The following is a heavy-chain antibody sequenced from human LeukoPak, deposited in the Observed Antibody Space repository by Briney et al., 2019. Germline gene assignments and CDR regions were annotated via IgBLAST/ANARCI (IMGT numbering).Heavy chain of an antibody. D-gene: IGHD3-22*01. CDR2: IIPIFGTA. CDR3: ARGRQGVYYYDSSGYYTWDAFDI. V-gene: IGHV1-69*13. J-gene: IGHJ3*02. CDR1: VGTFSSYA. Sequence: SVKVSSKASVGTFSSYAISWVRQAPGQGLEWMGGIIPIFGTANYAQKFQGRVTITADESTSTAYMELSSLRSEDTAVYCCARGRQGVYYYDSSGYYTWDAFDIWGQGTMVTVSS.